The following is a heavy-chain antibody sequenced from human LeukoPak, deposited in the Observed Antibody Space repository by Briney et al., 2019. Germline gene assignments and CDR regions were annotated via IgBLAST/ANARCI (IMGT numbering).Heavy chain of an antibody. CDR1: GFTFSSYA. Sequence: PGGSLRLSCAASGFTFSSYAMHWVRQAPGKGLEWVAVISYDGSNKYYADSVKGRFTISRGNSKNTLYLQMNSLRAEDTAVYYCARVPRYCSSTSCHDYWGQGTLVTVSS. CDR2: ISYDGSNK. D-gene: IGHD2-2*01. CDR3: ARVPRYCSSTSCHDY. V-gene: IGHV3-30*04. J-gene: IGHJ4*02.